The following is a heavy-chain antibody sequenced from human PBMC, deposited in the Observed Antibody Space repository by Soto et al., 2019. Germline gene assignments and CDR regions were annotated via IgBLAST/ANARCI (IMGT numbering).Heavy chain of an antibody. CDR2: TYYRSKWYN. J-gene: IGHJ6*02. CDR1: GDSVSSNSAA. D-gene: IGHD5-12*01. CDR3: ARYVDIVATVPGYYYYGMDV. Sequence: SQTLSLTCAISGDSVSSNSAAWNWIRQSPSRGLEWLGRTYYRSKWYNDYAVSVKSRITINPHTSKNPLSLQLNPLPTEDTAVYYWARYVDIVATVPGYYYYGMDVWGQGTPVTVSS. V-gene: IGHV6-1*01.